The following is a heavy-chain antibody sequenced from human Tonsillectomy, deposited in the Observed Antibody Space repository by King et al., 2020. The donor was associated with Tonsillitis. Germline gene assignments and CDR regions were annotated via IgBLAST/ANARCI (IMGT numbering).Heavy chain of an antibody. D-gene: IGHD1-20*01. CDR3: AVGSSNWNDVAAFNI. J-gene: IGHJ3*02. CDR2: IYYSGST. CDR1: GGSISSYY. Sequence: QLQESGPGLVKPSETLSLTCTVSGGSISSYYWSWIRQPPGKGLEWIGYIYYSGSTNYSPSLKSRVTISVDMSKNQFSLKLNSLTAADTAVYYWAVGSSNWNDVAAFNIWGQGTTVTVSS. V-gene: IGHV4-59*08.